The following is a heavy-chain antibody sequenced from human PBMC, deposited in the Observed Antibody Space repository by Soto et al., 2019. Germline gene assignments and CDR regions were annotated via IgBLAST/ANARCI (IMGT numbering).Heavy chain of an antibody. Sequence: ETLSLTCAVSGGPISGYYWSWIRQPPGKGLEWMGYIYNSGGTNYNPSLKSRVTISVDTSKNQFSLKLSSVTPANRAGYYCARIHFGYCSGGSCYGWFDPWGQGTLVTAPQ. J-gene: IGHJ5*02. CDR3: ARIHFGYCSGGSCYGWFDP. V-gene: IGHV4-59*13. D-gene: IGHD2-15*01. CDR2: IYNSGGT. CDR1: GGPISGYY.